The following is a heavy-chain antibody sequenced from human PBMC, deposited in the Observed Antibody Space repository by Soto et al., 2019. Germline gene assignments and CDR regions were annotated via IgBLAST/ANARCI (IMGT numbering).Heavy chain of an antibody. Sequence: SETLSLTCTVSGGSMSGSISNFYWSWIRQPPGKGLEWIGSIYYSGATNYNPSLKSRVTISVDTSKNQFSLKVNSVTAADTAMSYCARAMGDWGTYYYYYRLDVWGQGTTVTVSS. CDR3: ARAMGDWGTYYYYYRLDV. CDR1: GGSMSGSISNFY. V-gene: IGHV4-61*01. D-gene: IGHD3-16*01. CDR2: IYYSGAT. J-gene: IGHJ6*02.